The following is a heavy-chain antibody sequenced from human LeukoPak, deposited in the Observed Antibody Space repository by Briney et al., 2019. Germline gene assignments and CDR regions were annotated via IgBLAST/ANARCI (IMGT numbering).Heavy chain of an antibody. D-gene: IGHD3-10*01. CDR3: ASGSGSYRTPYYYMDV. J-gene: IGHJ6*03. CDR2: IYSGGST. CDR1: GFTVSSNY. Sequence: GGSLRLSCAASGFTVSSNYMSWVRQAPGKGLEWVSVIYSGGSTYYADSVKGRFTISRDISKNTLYLQMNSLRAEDTAVYYCASGSGSYRTPYYYMDVWGTGTTVTVSS. V-gene: IGHV3-53*01.